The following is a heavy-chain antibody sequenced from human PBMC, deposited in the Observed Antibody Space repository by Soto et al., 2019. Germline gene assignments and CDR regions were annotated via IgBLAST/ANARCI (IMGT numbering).Heavy chain of an antibody. J-gene: IGHJ4*02. Sequence: SETLSLTCSVSGGSINGGSYYWSWIRQPPGKGLEWIGYIYYSGSTYYNPSLKSRVTISVDTSENQFSLKLSSVTAADTAVYYCARARITMVRGVIIGVPTRFDYWGQGTLVTVSS. CDR1: GGSINGGSYY. D-gene: IGHD3-10*01. V-gene: IGHV4-30-4*08. CDR2: IYYSGST. CDR3: ARARITMVRGVIIGVPTRFDY.